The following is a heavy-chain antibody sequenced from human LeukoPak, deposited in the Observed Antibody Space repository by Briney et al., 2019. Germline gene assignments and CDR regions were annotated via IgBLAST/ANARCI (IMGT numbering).Heavy chain of an antibody. CDR2: ISYDGSNK. V-gene: IGHV3-30-3*01. CDR3: ARAAFPYCSSTSCYTKYNWFDP. CDR1: GFTFSSYA. J-gene: IGHJ5*02. D-gene: IGHD2-2*02. Sequence: GGSLRLSCAASGFTFSSYAMPWVRQAPGKGLEWVAVISYDGSNKYYADSVKGRFTISRDNSKNTLYLQMNSLRAEDTAVYYCARAAFPYCSSTSCYTKYNWFDPWGQGTLITVSS.